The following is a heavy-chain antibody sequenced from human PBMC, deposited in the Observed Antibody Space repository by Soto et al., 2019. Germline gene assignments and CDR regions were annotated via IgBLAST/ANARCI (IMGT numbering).Heavy chain of an antibody. Sequence: GGPLRLSCAASGFTFSSYGMHWVRQAPGKGLEWVAVIWYDGSNKYYADSVKGRFTISRDNSKNTLYLQMNSLRAEDTAVYYCATTHDYGEDYFDYWGQGTLVTVSS. D-gene: IGHD4-17*01. CDR1: GFTFSSYG. CDR3: ATTHDYGEDYFDY. V-gene: IGHV3-33*01. CDR2: IWYDGSNK. J-gene: IGHJ4*02.